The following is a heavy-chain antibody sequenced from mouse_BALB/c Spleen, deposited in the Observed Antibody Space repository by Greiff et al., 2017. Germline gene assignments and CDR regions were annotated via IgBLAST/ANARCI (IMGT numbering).Heavy chain of an antibody. V-gene: IGHV3-6*02. CDR1: GYSITSGYY. CDR2: ISYDGSN. Sequence: EVQLQESGPGLVKPSQSLSLTCSVTGYSITSGYYWNWIRQFPGNKLEWMGYISYDGSNNYNPSLKNRISITRDTSKNQFFLKLNSVTTEDTATYYCARGAPLDYWGQGTTLTVSS. J-gene: IGHJ2*01. CDR3: ARGAPLDY.